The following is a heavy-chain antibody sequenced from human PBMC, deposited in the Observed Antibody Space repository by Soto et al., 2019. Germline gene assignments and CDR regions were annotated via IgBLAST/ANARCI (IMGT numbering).Heavy chain of an antibody. D-gene: IGHD3-9*01. CDR1: GFTFSTYS. CDR3: ARDKDWAFDY. J-gene: IGHJ4*02. CDR2: ISSTYEI. V-gene: IGHV3-48*01. Sequence: EVQLVESGGGLEQPGGSLRLSCAASGFTFSTYSMNWVRQAPGKGLEWISYISSTYEIWYADSVKGRFTISRDNAKNSLYLQMNSLRAEYTALYYCARDKDWAFDYWGQGTLVTVSS.